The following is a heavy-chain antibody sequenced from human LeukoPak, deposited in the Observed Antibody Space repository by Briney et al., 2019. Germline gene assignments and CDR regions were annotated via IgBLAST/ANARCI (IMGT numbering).Heavy chain of an antibody. V-gene: IGHV3-7*01. D-gene: IGHD6-19*01. J-gene: IGHJ4*02. CDR2: IKADGSDQ. CDR3: ARDRGSGWSPVDY. CDR1: GFTFSSSW. Sequence: GGSLRLSCAASGFTFSSSWMTWVRQAPGKGLEWVANIKADGSDQYYVASVKGRFTISRDNAKNSLYLQMNSLRVEDTAVYYCARDRGSGWSPVDYWGQGTLVTVSA.